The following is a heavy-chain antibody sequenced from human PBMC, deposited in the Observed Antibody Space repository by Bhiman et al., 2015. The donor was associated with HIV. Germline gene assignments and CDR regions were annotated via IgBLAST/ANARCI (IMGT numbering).Heavy chain of an antibody. V-gene: IGHV3-20*04. Sequence: EVHLVESGGGVVRPGGSLRLSCAASGFTFNDYGMSWVRQAPGKGLEWISGINWNGGSTGYAESVKGRFTISRDNAKNSLYLQMNSLRADDTALYYCAKDNTAMAKYFDYWGQGTLVTVSS. CDR1: GFTFNDYG. J-gene: IGHJ4*02. CDR3: AKDNTAMAKYFDY. CDR2: INWNGGST. D-gene: IGHD5-18*01.